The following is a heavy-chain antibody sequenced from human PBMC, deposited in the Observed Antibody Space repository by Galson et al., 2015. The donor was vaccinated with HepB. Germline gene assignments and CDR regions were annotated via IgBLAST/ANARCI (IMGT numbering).Heavy chain of an antibody. CDR2: ISSSSSYI. CDR3: ARVQCPGGSCYGLVYYYYMDV. D-gene: IGHD2-15*01. V-gene: IGHV3-21*01. J-gene: IGHJ6*03. Sequence: SLRLSCAASGFTFSSYSMNWVRQAPGKGLEWVSSISSSSSYIYYADSVKGRFTISRDNAKNSLYLQMNSLRAEDTAVYYCARVQCPGGSCYGLVYYYYMDVWGKGTTVTVSS. CDR1: GFTFSSYS.